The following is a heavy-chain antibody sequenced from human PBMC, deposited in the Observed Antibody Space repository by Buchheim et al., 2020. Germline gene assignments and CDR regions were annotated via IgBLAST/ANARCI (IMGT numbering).Heavy chain of an antibody. CDR3: AREVVTMVRGVDSLFDY. Sequence: QVQLVQSGAEVKKPGASVKVSCKASGYTFTSYYMHWVRQAPGQGLEWMGIINPSGGSTSYAQKFQDRVTMTRDTSTSTVYMELSSQRSEDTAVYYCAREVVTMVRGVDSLFDYWGQGTL. CDR2: INPSGGST. J-gene: IGHJ4*02. V-gene: IGHV1-46*03. D-gene: IGHD3-10*01. CDR1: GYTFTSYY.